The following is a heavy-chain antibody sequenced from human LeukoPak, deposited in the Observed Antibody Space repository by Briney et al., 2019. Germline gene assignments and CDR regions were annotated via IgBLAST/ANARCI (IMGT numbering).Heavy chain of an antibody. Sequence: SETLSLTCAVYGGSFSGYYWSWIRQPPGKGLEWIGEINHSGSTNYHPSLKSRVTISVDTSKNQFSLKLSSVTAADTAVYYCARSPAYYDSSGYPFDYWGQGTLVTVS. D-gene: IGHD3-22*01. J-gene: IGHJ4*02. CDR1: GGSFSGYY. V-gene: IGHV4-34*01. CDR2: INHSGST. CDR3: ARSPAYYDSSGYPFDY.